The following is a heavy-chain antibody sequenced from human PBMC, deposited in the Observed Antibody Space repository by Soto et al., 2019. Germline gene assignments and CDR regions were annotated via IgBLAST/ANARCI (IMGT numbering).Heavy chain of an antibody. CDR1: RFSITSFA. CDR2: ISASGGST. V-gene: IGHV3-23*01. J-gene: IGHJ4*02. D-gene: IGHD1-26*01. Sequence: GGSLRLSCVASRFSITSFAMSWVRQAPGKGLEWASAISASGGSTYADSVKGRFTISRDNSKNTLYLQMNSLRVEDMAVYYCAKVLSSGSYSGALEYWGQGALVTVSS. CDR3: AKVLSSGSYSGALEY.